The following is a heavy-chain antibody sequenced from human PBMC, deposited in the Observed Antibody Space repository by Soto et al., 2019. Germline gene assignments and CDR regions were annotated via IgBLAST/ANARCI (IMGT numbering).Heavy chain of an antibody. CDR2: IYYSGST. CDR3: ASSAVRTIFGVVIPPV. Sequence: SETLSLTCTVSGGSISSYYWSWIRQPPGKGLEWIGYIYYSGSTNYNPSLKSRVTISVDTSKNQFSLKLSSVTAADTAVYYCASSAVRTIFGVVIPPVWGQGTLVTVSS. D-gene: IGHD3-3*01. CDR1: GGSISSYY. J-gene: IGHJ4*02. V-gene: IGHV4-59*01.